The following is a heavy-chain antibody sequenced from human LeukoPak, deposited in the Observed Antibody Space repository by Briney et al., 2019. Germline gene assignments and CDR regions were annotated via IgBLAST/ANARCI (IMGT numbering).Heavy chain of an antibody. CDR2: IYYSGNT. J-gene: IGHJ5*02. CDR3: ARGKTSFGVVIRAAICWFAP. CDR1: GDSITSSAHY. D-gene: IGHD3-3*01. Sequence: SETLSLTCTVSGDSITSSAHYWGWIRQPPGKGLAWIGSIYYSGNTYYNPSLKSRVTMSVDTSKNRFSLNLSSVTAADTAVYYCARGKTSFGVVIRAAICWFAPWGQGTLVTVSS. V-gene: IGHV4-39*07.